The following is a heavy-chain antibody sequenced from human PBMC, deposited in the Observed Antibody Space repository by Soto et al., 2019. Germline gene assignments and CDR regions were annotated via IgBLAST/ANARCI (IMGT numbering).Heavy chain of an antibody. CDR1: GFTFSSYG. CDR2: ISYDGSNK. D-gene: IGHD6-19*01. V-gene: IGHV3-30*18. J-gene: IGHJ4*02. Sequence: QVQLVESGGGVVQPGRSLRLPCAASGFTFSSYGMHWVRQAPGKGLEWVAVISYDGSNKYYADSVKGRFTISRDNSKNTLYLQMNSLRAEDTAVYYCAKGSIAVADWGQGTLVTVSS. CDR3: AKGSIAVAD.